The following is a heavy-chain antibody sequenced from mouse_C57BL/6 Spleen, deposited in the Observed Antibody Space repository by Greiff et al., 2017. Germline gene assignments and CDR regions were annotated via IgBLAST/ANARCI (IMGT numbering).Heavy chain of an antibody. CDR1: GFSLTSYG. CDR2: IWSGGST. CDR3: ARKEGLLRDYYAMDY. J-gene: IGHJ4*01. D-gene: IGHD1-1*01. Sequence: QVHVKQSGPGLVQPSQSLSITCTVSGFSLTSYGVHWVRQSPGKGLEWLGVIWSGGSTDYNAAFISRLSISKDNSKSQVFFKMNSLQADDTAIYYCARKEGLLRDYYAMDYWGQGTSVTVSS. V-gene: IGHV2-2*01.